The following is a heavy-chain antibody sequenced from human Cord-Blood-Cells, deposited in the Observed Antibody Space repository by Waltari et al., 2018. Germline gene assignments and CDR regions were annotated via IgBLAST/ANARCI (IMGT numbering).Heavy chain of an antibody. CDR3: TSVYSGYAPY. Sequence: EVQLVESGGGLVQPGGSLKLSCAASGFTFSGHAMPWVRQASGKGLEWVGRIRSKANSYATAYAASVKGRFTISRDDSKNTAYLQMNSLKTEDTAVYYCTSVYSGYAPYWGQGTLVTVSS. CDR2: IRSKANSYAT. D-gene: IGHD5-12*01. J-gene: IGHJ4*02. V-gene: IGHV3-73*02. CDR1: GFTFSGHA.